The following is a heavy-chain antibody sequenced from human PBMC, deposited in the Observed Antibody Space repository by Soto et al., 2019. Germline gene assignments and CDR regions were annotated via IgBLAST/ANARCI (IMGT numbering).Heavy chain of an antibody. Sequence: EVQLVESGGGLIQPGGSLRLSCAASGFTVSNNYMTWVRQAPGKGLEWVSFIYSSGSTYYADSVKGRFTISRDNFKNTLYLQMNSLRAEDTAVYYCARGYSYTQPVFDYWGLGTLVTFSS. V-gene: IGHV3-53*01. D-gene: IGHD5-18*01. CDR1: GFTVSNNY. J-gene: IGHJ4*02. CDR3: ARGYSYTQPVFDY. CDR2: IYSSGST.